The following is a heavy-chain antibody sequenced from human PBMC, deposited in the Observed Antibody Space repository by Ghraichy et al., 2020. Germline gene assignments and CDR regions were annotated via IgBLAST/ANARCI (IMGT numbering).Heavy chain of an antibody. V-gene: IGHV3-9*02. CDR2: ISWNSGSI. Sequence: GGSLRLSCAASGFTSANYAMHWVRQAPGKGLEWVSGISWNSGSIEYADSVKGRFTISRDNAKNSLYLQMNSLRVEDTALYYCARGPGMAVGKGYFDYWGQETLVTVSS. J-gene: IGHJ4*02. D-gene: IGHD6-19*01. CDR3: ARGPGMAVGKGYFDY. CDR1: GFTSANYA.